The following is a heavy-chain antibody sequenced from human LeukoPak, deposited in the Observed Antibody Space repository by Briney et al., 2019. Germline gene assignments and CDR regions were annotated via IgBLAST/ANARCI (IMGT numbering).Heavy chain of an antibody. CDR2: INHSGST. CDR1: GGSISSYY. J-gene: IGHJ4*02. D-gene: IGHD4-17*01. V-gene: IGHV4-34*01. CDR3: ARGGLNGDYVMDY. Sequence: RASETLSLTCTVSGGSISSYYWSWIRQPPGKGLEWIGEINHSGSTNYNPSLKSRVTISVDTSKNQFSLKLSSVTAADTAVYYCARGGLNGDYVMDYWGQGTLVTVSS.